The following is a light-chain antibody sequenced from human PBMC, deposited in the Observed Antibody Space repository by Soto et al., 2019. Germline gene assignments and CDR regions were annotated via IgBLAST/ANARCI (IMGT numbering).Light chain of an antibody. CDR1: RSNIGSYY. J-gene: IGLJ1*01. CDR2: KNN. CDR3: SSYAGNNNPYV. V-gene: IGLV1-47*01. Sequence: QSVLTQPPSASGTPGQRVTISCSGSRSNIGSYYVFWYHQLPGAAPTLLIYKNNQRPSGVPDRFSGSKSGNTASLTVSGLLAEDEADYYCSSYAGNNNPYVFGTGTKLTVL.